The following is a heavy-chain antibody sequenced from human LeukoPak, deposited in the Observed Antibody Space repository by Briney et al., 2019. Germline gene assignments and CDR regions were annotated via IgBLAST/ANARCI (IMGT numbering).Heavy chain of an antibody. CDR1: GFTFSIYA. J-gene: IGHJ4*02. V-gene: IGHV3-23*01. D-gene: IGHD5-24*01. CDR3: AKGGWLQLFDY. Sequence: GRSLRLSCAASGFTFSIYAMSSVRHAPGGGRGWVSGISASNNSTHYADSVKGRFAISSHNSKNTLYLQTNSLRAEDTAVYYCAKGGWLQLFDYWGQGTLVTVSS. CDR2: ISASNNST.